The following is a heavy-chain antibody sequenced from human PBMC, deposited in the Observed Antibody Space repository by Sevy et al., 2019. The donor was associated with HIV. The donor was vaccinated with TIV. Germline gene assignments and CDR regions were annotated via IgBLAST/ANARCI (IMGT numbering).Heavy chain of an antibody. CDR2: IKQDGSEK. Sequence: GGSLRLSCAASGFTFSSYWMSWVRQAPGKGLEWVANIKQDGSEKYYVGSVKGRFTISRDNDKNSLYLQMNSLRAEDTAVYYCARVGVYYYDSSGTFDYWGQGTLVTVSS. J-gene: IGHJ4*02. V-gene: IGHV3-7*01. CDR1: GFTFSSYW. CDR3: ARVGVYYYDSSGTFDY. D-gene: IGHD3-22*01.